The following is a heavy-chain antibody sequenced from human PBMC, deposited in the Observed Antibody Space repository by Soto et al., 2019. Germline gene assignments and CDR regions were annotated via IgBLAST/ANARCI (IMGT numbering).Heavy chain of an antibody. D-gene: IGHD3-16*01. CDR3: AKDGSWDGGGGAS. CDR2: IIPVFRTS. J-gene: IGHJ4*02. V-gene: IGHV1-69*18. Sequence: QVQLVQSGAEVKKPGSSVKVSCSASGVTFSSYAFTWVRQAPGPGLEWMGNIIPVFRTSSYAQRFQGRLTISADESNHTVYLELTGLRSGDTAVYFCAKDGSWDGGGGASWGPGPLVLVSS. CDR1: GVTFSSYA.